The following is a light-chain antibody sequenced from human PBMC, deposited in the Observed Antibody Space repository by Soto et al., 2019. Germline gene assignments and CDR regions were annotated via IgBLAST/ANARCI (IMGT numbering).Light chain of an antibody. CDR1: SSDVGSYNL. Sequence: QSALTQPASVSGSPGQSITISCTGTSSDVGSYNLVSWYQQHPGKAPKLMIYEVSKRPSGVSNRFSGSKSGNTASLTISGLQAEDEADYYCCPYAGSSPPFGGGTKLTVL. CDR3: CPYAGSSPP. J-gene: IGLJ2*01. CDR2: EVS. V-gene: IGLV2-23*02.